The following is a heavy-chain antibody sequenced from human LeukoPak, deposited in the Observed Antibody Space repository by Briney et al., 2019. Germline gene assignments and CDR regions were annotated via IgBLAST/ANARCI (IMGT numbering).Heavy chain of an antibody. D-gene: IGHD6-13*01. CDR1: GYTLTELS. CDR3: AAPSTGYSSSWCPAYFDY. V-gene: IGHV1-24*01. CDR2: FDPEDGVT. J-gene: IGHJ4*02. Sequence: ASVEVSGKVSGYTLTELSMHWVRQAPGKGLEGRGGFDPEDGVTIYAQKFQGRVTMSGDTSTETAYMELSSLRAEDTTMWYCAAPSTGYSSSWCPAYFDYWREGTVVTVSS.